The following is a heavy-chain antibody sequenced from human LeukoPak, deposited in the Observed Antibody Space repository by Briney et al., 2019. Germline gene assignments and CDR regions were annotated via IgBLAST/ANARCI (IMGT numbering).Heavy chain of an antibody. CDR1: GYSISSGYY. CDR3: ARHGGKKYNWFDP. D-gene: IGHD1-26*01. J-gene: IGHJ5*02. V-gene: IGHV4-38-2*01. CDR2: IYHNGST. Sequence: PSETLSLTCAVSGYSISSGYYWGWIRQPPGKGLEWIGSIYHNGSTYYNPSLKSRVTISVDTSKNQFSLKLSSVTAADTAVYYCARHGGKKYNWFDPWGQGTLVTVSS.